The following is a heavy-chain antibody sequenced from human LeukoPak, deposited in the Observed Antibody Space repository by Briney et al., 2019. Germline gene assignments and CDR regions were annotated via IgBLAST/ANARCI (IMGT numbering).Heavy chain of an antibody. CDR1: GFTFSSYG. V-gene: IGHV3-30*03. CDR3: ARRAGIYSHPYDY. D-gene: IGHD1-14*01. J-gene: IGHJ4*02. Sequence: GGSLRLSCAASGFTFSSYGMHWVRQAPGKGLEWVAVISYDGSNKYYADSVRGRFTISRDNSKNTLFLQMNSLRAEDTAVYYCARRAGIYSHPYDYWGQGTLVTVSS. CDR2: ISYDGSNK.